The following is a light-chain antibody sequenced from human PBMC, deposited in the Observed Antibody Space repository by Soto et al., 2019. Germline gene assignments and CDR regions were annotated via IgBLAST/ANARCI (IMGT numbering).Light chain of an antibody. CDR3: QQCDNWPFS. V-gene: IGKV3-11*01. CDR1: QSVGSY. J-gene: IGKJ3*01. Sequence: EIVLTQSPATLSLSPGERASLSCRASQSVGSYLAWFQQRPGQAPRLVIHDASKRPTVIPARFSGSGSGTDFNINISGLEPEDFAVYYCQQCDNWPFSFGRATTVDFK. CDR2: DAS.